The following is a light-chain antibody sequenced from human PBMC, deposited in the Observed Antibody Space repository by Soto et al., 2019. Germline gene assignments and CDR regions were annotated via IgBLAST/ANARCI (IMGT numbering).Light chain of an antibody. CDR2: EVN. V-gene: IGLV2-18*01. CDR3: SLYTTASTRVV. Sequence: QSALTQPPSVSGSPGQSVTISFTGTSSDVGNYNRVSWYQQPPGTAPKLITYEVNNRPSGVPDRFSGSKSGNTASLTISGLQAEDEAHYCCSLYTTASTRVVFGGGTKLTVL. CDR1: SSDVGNYNR. J-gene: IGLJ2*01.